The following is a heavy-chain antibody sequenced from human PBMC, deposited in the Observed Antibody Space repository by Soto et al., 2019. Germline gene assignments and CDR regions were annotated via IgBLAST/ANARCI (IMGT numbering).Heavy chain of an antibody. D-gene: IGHD3-10*01. CDR3: TRDWEITVSTWSFGGF. CDR1: GGTFSPYT. J-gene: IGHJ4*02. CDR2: IIPFHGVT. V-gene: IGHV1-69*08. Sequence: QVQLVQSGAEVKKPGSSVKVSCKASGGTFSPYTINWVRQAPGQGLEWRGRIIPFHGVTNYAQKFQAGVTITADKSTSTAYMELSGLRFEDTAMYYCTRDWEITVSTWSFGGFWGRRTLVTVSS.